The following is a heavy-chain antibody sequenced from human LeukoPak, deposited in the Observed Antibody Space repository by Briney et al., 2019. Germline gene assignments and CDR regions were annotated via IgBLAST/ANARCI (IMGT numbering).Heavy chain of an antibody. D-gene: IGHD2-2*01. CDR3: ARGLWGVVVVPAATSWFDP. J-gene: IGHJ5*02. CDR1: GYSFTSYW. CDR2: IYPGDSDT. V-gene: IGHV5-51*01. Sequence: GESLKISCKGSGYSFTSYWIGWVRQMPGKGLEWMGIIYPGDSDTRHSPSFQGQVTISADKSISTAYLQWSSLKASDTAMYYCARGLWGVVVVPAATSWFDPWGQGTLVTVSS.